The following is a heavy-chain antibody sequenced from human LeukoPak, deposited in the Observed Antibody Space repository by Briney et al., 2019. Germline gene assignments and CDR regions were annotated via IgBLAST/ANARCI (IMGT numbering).Heavy chain of an antibody. Sequence: ASVKVSCKASHYTFTSYGINWVRQAPGQGLEWMGWINTNTGNPTYAQGFTGRFVFSLDTSVSTAFLQISSLKAEDTAVYYCARGLSVLNWNDLSRISGYWGQGTLVTVSS. CDR3: ARGLSVLNWNDLSRISGY. CDR2: INTNTGNP. J-gene: IGHJ4*02. CDR1: HYTFTSYG. V-gene: IGHV7-4-1*02. D-gene: IGHD1-1*01.